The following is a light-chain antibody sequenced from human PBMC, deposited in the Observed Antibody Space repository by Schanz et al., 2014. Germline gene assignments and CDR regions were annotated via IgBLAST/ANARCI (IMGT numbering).Light chain of an antibody. CDR2: DVR. Sequence: QSALTQPASVSGSPGQSITISCTGTSSDVGGYNSVSWYQQHPGKAPKLMIYDVRNRPSGVSNRFSGSKSGNTASLTVSGLQAEDEADYYCSSFTTSSTPFVFGTGTKLTVL. CDR3: SSFTTSSTPFV. V-gene: IGLV2-14*01. CDR1: SSDVGGYNS. J-gene: IGLJ1*01.